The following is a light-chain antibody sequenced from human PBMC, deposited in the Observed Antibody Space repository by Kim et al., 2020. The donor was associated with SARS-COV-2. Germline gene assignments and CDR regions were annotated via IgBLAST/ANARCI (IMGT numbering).Light chain of an antibody. CDR3: QVRSNWPPTLT. V-gene: IGKV3-11*02. J-gene: IGKJ4*01. CDR1: EGISY. Sequence: EVALTQSPATLSSSPGESVTLSCRASEGISYLAWYQQKLGQAPRLLIYDASQRAPGIPARFSGSGSGRDFSLRISTLEPEDFAIYYCQVRSNWPPTLTFGGGTKMDIK. CDR2: DAS.